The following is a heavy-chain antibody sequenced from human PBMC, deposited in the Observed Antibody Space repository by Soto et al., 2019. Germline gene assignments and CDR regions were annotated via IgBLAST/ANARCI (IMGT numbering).Heavy chain of an antibody. CDR3: ATYTHYYFDY. D-gene: IGHD2-2*02. V-gene: IGHV3-53*01. CDR2: IYSGGST. Sequence: PGGSLRLSCAASVFTVSNSYMSWVRQAPGKGLEWVSVIYSGGSTYYADSVKGRFTISRDNSKNTLYLPMHTLRAADTAVYHCATYTHYYFDYWDQGTLVTVSS. CDR1: VFTVSNSY. J-gene: IGHJ4*02.